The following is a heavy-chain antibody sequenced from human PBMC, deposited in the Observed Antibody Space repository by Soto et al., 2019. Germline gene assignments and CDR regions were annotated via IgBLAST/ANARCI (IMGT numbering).Heavy chain of an antibody. J-gene: IGHJ3*02. CDR2: IITIFGTA. CDR3: ARISAVGDAFDI. D-gene: IGHD3-3*02. CDR1: GGTFSSYA. Sequence: QVQLVQSGAAVKKPGSSVNVSCKASGGTFSSYAISWFRQAPGQGLEWMGGIITIFGTANYAQKFQGRVTITADESTSTAYMELSSLRSEDTDVYYCARISAVGDAFDIWGQGTMVTVSS. V-gene: IGHV1-69*01.